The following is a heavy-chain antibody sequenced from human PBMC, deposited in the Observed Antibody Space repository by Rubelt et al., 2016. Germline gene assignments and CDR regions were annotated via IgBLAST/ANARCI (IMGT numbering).Heavy chain of an antibody. D-gene: IGHD6-19*01. V-gene: IGHV4-59*02. J-gene: IGHJ4*01. CDR2: IYYSGPN. Sequence: QVQLQESGPGLVKPSETLSLTCTVSGGSVNSYYWSWIRQPPGKGLEWIGYIYYSGPNNYNPSLKSRVAMSVDRSKNLSSLKLSSVTAADTALYFCARASSRRGRLHFFDSWGHGALVTVSS. CDR3: ARASSRRGRLHFFDS. CDR1: GGSVNSYY.